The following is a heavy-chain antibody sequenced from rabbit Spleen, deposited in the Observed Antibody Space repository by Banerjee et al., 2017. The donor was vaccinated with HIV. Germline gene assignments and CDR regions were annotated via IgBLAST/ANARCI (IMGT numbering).Heavy chain of an antibody. CDR2: IGIGSGTT. CDR3: VRDLVAVIGWNFNL. CDR1: GFYLSNYG. J-gene: IGHJ4*01. V-gene: IGHV1S45*01. Sequence: EHLVEAGRGLVQPGGSLKRSCKASGFYLSNYGVSWFRQAPGKGLEWIACIGIGSGTTYYASWAKGRFTISKTSSTTVTLQMTSLTAADTATYFCVRDLVAVIGWNFNLWGPGTLVPVS. D-gene: IGHD2-1*01.